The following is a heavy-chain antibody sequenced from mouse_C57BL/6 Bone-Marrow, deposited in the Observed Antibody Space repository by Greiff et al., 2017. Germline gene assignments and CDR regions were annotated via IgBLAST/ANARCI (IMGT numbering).Heavy chain of an antibody. CDR3: AIGGYPRYIDV. CDR2: IHPSASDT. D-gene: IGHD3-2*02. J-gene: IGHJ1*03. Sequence: QVQLQQPGAELVKPGASVKVSCKASGYTFTSYWMHWVKQRPGQGLEWIGRIHPSASDTNYNQKIKGKATLTVDKTSSTAYLQHSSRTSEDYAVYYCAIGGYPRYIDVWGTGTTVTVSS. V-gene: IGHV1-74*01. CDR1: GYTFTSYW.